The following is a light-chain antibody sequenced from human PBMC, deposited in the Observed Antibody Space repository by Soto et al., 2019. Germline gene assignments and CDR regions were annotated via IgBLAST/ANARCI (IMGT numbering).Light chain of an antibody. J-gene: IGKJ4*01. V-gene: IGKV3-20*01. CDR1: QSVTGSY. CDR3: HQYGTSPPLT. Sequence: EVVLTQSPGTLSLSPGERATLSCRASQSVTGSYLAWYQQKPGQAPRLLIYAASSRATGIPDRFIGSGSGTDFTLTISRLEPEDFAVYYCHQYGTSPPLTFGGGTKVDI. CDR2: AAS.